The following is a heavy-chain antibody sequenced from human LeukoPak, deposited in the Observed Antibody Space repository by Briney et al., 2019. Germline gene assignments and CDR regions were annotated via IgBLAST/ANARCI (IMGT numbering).Heavy chain of an antibody. CDR3: ARSIGSGWSPYYYYYMDV. CDR1: GFTVSSNY. CDR2: IYSGGST. D-gene: IGHD6-19*01. Sequence: GGSLRLFCAASGFTVSSNYMSWVRQAPGKGLEWVSVIYSGGSTYYADSVKGRFTISRDNSKNTLYLQMNSLRAEDTAVYYCARSIGSGWSPYYYYYMDVWGKGTTVTISS. J-gene: IGHJ6*03. V-gene: IGHV3-66*01.